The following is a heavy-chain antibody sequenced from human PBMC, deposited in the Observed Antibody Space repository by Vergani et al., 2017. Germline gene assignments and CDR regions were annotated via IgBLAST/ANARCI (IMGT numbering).Heavy chain of an antibody. J-gene: IGHJ4*02. CDR3: ASVVGPEDPFDY. Sequence: QLQLQESGPGLVKPSETLSLTCTVSGGSISSSSYYWGWIRQPPGKGLEWIGSIYYSGGTYYNPSLKSRVTISVDTSKNQFSLKLSSVTAADTAVYYCASVVGPEDPFDYWGQGTLVTVSS. D-gene: IGHD1-26*01. CDR2: IYYSGGT. V-gene: IGHV4-39*07. CDR1: GGSISSSSYY.